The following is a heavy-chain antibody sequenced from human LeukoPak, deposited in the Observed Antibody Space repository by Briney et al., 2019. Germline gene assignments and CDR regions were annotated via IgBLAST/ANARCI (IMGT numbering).Heavy chain of an antibody. D-gene: IGHD2-21*02. CDR2: IYHSGST. V-gene: IGHV4-38-2*01. CDR3: ARGGSGDAFDY. Sequence: TSETLPLTCAVSGYSISSGYYWGWIRQPPGKGLEWIGSIYHSGSTYYNPSLKSRGTISVDTSKNQFSLKLRSVTAADTAVYYCARGGSGDAFDYWGQGTLVIVSS. CDR1: GYSISSGYY. J-gene: IGHJ4*02.